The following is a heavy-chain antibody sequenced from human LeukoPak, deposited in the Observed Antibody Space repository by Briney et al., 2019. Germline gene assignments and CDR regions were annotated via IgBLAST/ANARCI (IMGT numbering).Heavy chain of an antibody. CDR1: GYTFTGYY. CDR2: INPNSGGT. Sequence: ASVKVSCKASGYTFTGYYMHWVRQAPGQGLEWMGWINPNSGGTNYAQKFQGRVTMTRDTSISTAYMELSRLRSDDTAVYYCARQWIQPGLYYGMDVWGQGTTVTVSS. J-gene: IGHJ6*02. V-gene: IGHV1-2*02. D-gene: IGHD5-18*01. CDR3: ARQWIQPGLYYGMDV.